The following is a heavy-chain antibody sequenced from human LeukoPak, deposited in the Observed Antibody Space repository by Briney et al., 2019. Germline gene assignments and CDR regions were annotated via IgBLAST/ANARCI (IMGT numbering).Heavy chain of an antibody. V-gene: IGHV3-21*01. CDR3: AREQIAVAGGVRFDP. J-gene: IGHJ5*02. D-gene: IGHD6-19*01. CDR2: ISSSSSYI. CDR1: GFTFSSYS. Sequence: GGSLRLSCAASGFTFSSYSMNWVRQAPGKGLEWVSSISSSSSYIYYADSVKGRFTISRDNAKNSLYLQMNSLRAEDTAVYYCAREQIAVAGGVRFDPWGQGTLVTVSS.